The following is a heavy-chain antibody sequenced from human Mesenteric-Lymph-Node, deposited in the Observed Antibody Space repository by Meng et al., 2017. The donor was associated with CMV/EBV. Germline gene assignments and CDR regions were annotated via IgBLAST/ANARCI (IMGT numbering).Heavy chain of an antibody. D-gene: IGHD4-11*01. Sequence: GESLKISCAASGFTFSSYSMNWVRQAPGKGLEWVSYISSSSTIYYADSVKGRFTISRDNAKNSLYLQMNSLRVEDTAVYYCASRRGMTTLTYLDYWGPGTLVTVS. CDR3: ASRRGMTTLTYLDY. V-gene: IGHV3-48*04. J-gene: IGHJ4*02. CDR1: GFTFSSYS. CDR2: ISSSSTI.